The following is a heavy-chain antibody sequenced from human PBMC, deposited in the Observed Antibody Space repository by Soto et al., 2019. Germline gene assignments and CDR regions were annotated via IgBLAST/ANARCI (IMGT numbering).Heavy chain of an antibody. J-gene: IGHJ6*02. D-gene: IGHD3-22*01. CDR1: GYTFTSYG. V-gene: IGHV1-18*04. Sequence: ASVKVSCKASGYTFTSYGISWVRQAPGQGLEWMGWISAYNGNTNYAQKLQGRVTMTTDTSTSTAYMELRSLRSDDTAVYYCVRDDYYDSSGSWAYYGMDVWGQGTTVTVSS. CDR2: ISAYNGNT. CDR3: VRDDYYDSSGSWAYYGMDV.